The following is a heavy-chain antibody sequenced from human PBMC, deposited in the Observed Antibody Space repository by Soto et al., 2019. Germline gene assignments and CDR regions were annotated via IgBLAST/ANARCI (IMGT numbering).Heavy chain of an antibody. V-gene: IGHV3-30*03. D-gene: IGHD6-13*01. CDR3: ASGYSSS. CDR2: ISYDGSNK. J-gene: IGHJ4*02. Sequence: GGSLRLSCAASGFTFSSYGMHWVRQAPGKGLEWVAVISYDGSNKYYADSVKGRFTISRDNSKNTLYLQMNSLRAEDTAVYYCASGYSSSWGQGTXVTVSS. CDR1: GFTFSSYG.